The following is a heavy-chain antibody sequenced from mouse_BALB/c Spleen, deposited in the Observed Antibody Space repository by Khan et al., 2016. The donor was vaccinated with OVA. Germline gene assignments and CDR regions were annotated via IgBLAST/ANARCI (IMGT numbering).Heavy chain of an antibody. V-gene: IGHV9-3-1*01. Sequence: QIQLVQSGPELKKPGETVKISCKASGYTFTNFGMNWVKQAPGKGLEWMGWINTYTGEPTYADDFKGRFAFSLETSASTAYLQINNLKNEDTATDFGARPPYVSYTMAYWGQGTSVTVSS. CDR2: INTYTGEP. CDR3: ARPPYVSYTMAY. CDR1: GYTFTNFG. J-gene: IGHJ4*01. D-gene: IGHD1-1*01.